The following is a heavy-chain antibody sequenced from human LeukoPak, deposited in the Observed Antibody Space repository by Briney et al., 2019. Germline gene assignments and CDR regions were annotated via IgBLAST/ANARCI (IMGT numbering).Heavy chain of an antibody. Sequence: GGSLRLSCAASGFTFSSYSMNWVRQAPGKGLEWVSSISSSSSYIYYADSVKGRSTISRDNAKNSLYLQMNSLRAEDTAVYYCARDTAPLANFDYWGQGTLVTVSS. CDR2: ISSSSSYI. V-gene: IGHV3-21*01. J-gene: IGHJ4*02. CDR3: ARDTAPLANFDY. CDR1: GFTFSSYS. D-gene: IGHD2-21*01.